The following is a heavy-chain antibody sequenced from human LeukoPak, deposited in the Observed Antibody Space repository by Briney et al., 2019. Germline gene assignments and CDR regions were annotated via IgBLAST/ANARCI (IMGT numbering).Heavy chain of an antibody. J-gene: IGHJ3*02. CDR3: AREALRYEAFDI. V-gene: IGHV3-21*01. Sequence: GGSLRLSCAASGFTFSYYGMGWVRQAPGKGLEWVSSISSSSSYIYYADSVKGRFTISRDNAKNSLYLQMNSLRAEDTAVYYCAREALRYEAFDIWGQGTMVTVSS. CDR1: GFTFSYYG. CDR2: ISSSSSYI. D-gene: IGHD4-17*01.